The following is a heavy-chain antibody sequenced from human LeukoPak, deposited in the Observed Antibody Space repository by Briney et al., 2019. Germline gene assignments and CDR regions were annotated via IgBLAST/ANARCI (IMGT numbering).Heavy chain of an antibody. Sequence: GASVRLSCKASGYTFTNYGITWVRQAPGRGLQCMGGISTYNGNTHYAQRFQGRVTMTTDTSTSTVYMELRSLRSDDTAVYYCARDEAGFGTTPLDYWGQGTLVTVSS. J-gene: IGHJ4*02. CDR1: GYTFTNYG. D-gene: IGHD2-8*01. V-gene: IGHV1-18*01. CDR3: ARDEAGFGTTPLDY. CDR2: ISTYNGNT.